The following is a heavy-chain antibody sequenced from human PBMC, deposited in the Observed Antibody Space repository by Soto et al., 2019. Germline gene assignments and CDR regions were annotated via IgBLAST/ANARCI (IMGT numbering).Heavy chain of an antibody. CDR1: GGSISSYY. D-gene: IGHD4-17*01. CDR2: IYYSGST. J-gene: IGHJ6*03. CDR3: ARLQSPHYGDYLYYYYYLDV. Sequence: SETLSLTCTVSGGSISSYYWSWIRQPPGKGLEWIGYIYYSGSTNYNPSLKSRVTISVDTSKNQFSLKLSSVTAADTAVYYCARLQSPHYGDYLYYYYYLDVWGKGTTVTVSS. V-gene: IGHV4-59*01.